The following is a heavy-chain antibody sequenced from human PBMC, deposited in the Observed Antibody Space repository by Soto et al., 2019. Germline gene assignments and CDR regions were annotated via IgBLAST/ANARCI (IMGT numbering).Heavy chain of an antibody. V-gene: IGHV4-39*07. CDR1: GGSISSSSYY. D-gene: IGHD3-10*01. CDR2: ISHSGTT. J-gene: IGHJ4*02. CDR3: ARKSRSGSSPYYFDS. Sequence: TSETLSLTCTVSGGSISSSSYYWGWVRQPPGKGLEWIGNISHSGTTYYHPSLKSRVTISVDKSNNQFSLKLSSMTAADAAVYYCARKSRSGSSPYYFDSWGQGTLVTVSS.